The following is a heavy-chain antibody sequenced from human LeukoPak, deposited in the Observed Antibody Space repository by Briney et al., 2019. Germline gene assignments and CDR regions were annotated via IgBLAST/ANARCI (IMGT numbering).Heavy chain of an antibody. D-gene: IGHD3-16*02. CDR2: ISSSSGTI. V-gene: IGHV3-48*01. J-gene: IGHJ5*02. CDR3: ARDQGLRYFDP. CDR1: GFTFSGYA. Sequence: PGGSLRLSCAASGFTFSGYAMNWVRQAPGKGLEWVAYISSSSGTIYYTDSVKGRFTISRDNAKNSVFLQMSSLSGGDTAIYYCARDQGLRYFDPWGQGTLVTVSS.